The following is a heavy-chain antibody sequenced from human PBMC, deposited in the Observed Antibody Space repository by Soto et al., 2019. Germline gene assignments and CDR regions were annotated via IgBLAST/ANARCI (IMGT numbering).Heavy chain of an antibody. CDR2: ISAYNGDT. CDR3: ARSSGTYPPSRYYYGLDV. Sequence: ASVKVSCKASGYTFTSYGFSWVRQAPGQGLEWMGCISAYNGDTNYPQKFQARVTMTTDTSTSTAYLDLRSLRSDDTAVYYCARSSGTYPPSRYYYGLDVWGQGTTVTVSS. J-gene: IGHJ6*02. CDR1: GYTFTSYG. V-gene: IGHV1-18*01. D-gene: IGHD1-26*01.